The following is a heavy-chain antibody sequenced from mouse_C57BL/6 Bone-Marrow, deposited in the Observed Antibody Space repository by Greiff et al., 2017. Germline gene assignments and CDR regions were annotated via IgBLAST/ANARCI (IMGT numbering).Heavy chain of an antibody. D-gene: IGHD1-1*01. Sequence: VQLQQSGAELVKPGASVKISCKASGYAFSSYWMNWVKQRPGKGLEWIGQIYPGDGDTNYNGKFKGKATLTADKSSSTAYMQLSSLTSEDSAVYFCARNPLYYYGSSQDYFDYWGQGTTLTGSS. J-gene: IGHJ2*01. V-gene: IGHV1-80*01. CDR3: ARNPLYYYGSSQDYFDY. CDR2: IYPGDGDT. CDR1: GYAFSSYW.